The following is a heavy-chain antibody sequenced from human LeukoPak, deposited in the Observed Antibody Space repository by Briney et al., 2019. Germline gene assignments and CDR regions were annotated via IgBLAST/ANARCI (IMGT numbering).Heavy chain of an antibody. CDR1: GASITSYY. J-gene: IGHJ4*02. V-gene: IGHV4-59*08. D-gene: IGHD6-13*01. CDR2: IYYSGST. Sequence: SETLSLTCTVSGASITSYYWSWIRQPPGKGLEWIGYIYYSGSTEYNPSLKSRVTISVDTSKNQFSLKVTSVTAADTAVYYCARHFSGAAAPLPFDFWGQGTLVTVSS. CDR3: ARHFSGAAAPLPFDF.